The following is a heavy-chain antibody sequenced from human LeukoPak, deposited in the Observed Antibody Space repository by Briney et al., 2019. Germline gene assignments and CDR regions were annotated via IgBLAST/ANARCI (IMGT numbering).Heavy chain of an antibody. V-gene: IGHV3-23*01. CDR1: GFTFSSYA. J-gene: IGHJ6*03. Sequence: GGSLRLSCAASGFTFSSYAMSWVRQAPGKGLEWVSGISGSGGSTVYADPVKGRFTISRDNAKNSLYLQMNSLRAEDTAVYYCARDLDYYYYMDVWGKGTTVTVSS. CDR2: ISGSGGST. CDR3: ARDLDYYYYMDV.